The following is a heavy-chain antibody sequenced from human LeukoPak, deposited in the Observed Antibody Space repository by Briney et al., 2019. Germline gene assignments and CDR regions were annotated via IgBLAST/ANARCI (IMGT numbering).Heavy chain of an antibody. CDR1: GFTFSSYS. CDR2: ISSSSSYI. V-gene: IGHV3-21*01. J-gene: IGHJ4*02. Sequence: GGSLRLSCAASGFTFSSYSMNWVRQAPGKGLEWVSSISSSSSYIYYADSVKGRFTISRDNTKNSLYLQMNSLRAEDTAVYYCASGPLVLYYFDYWGQGTLVTVSS. D-gene: IGHD2-8*02. CDR3: ASGPLVLYYFDY.